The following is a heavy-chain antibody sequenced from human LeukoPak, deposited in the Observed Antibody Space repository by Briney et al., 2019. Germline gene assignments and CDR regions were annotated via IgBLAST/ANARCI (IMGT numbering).Heavy chain of an antibody. V-gene: IGHV3-30*04. D-gene: IGHD5-12*01. CDR2: ISYDGSNK. CDR3: ARDQLAYSGYDTLFDY. CDR1: GFTFNSYA. Sequence: PGGSLRLSCAASGFTFNSYAVHWVRQAPGKGLEWVAVISYDGSNKYYAESVKGRFTISRDNSKNTLYLQLNSLRPDDTAMYYCARDQLAYSGYDTLFDYWGQGTLVTVSS. J-gene: IGHJ4*02.